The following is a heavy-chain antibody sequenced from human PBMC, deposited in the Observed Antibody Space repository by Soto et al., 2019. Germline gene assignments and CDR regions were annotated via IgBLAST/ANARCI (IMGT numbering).Heavy chain of an antibody. V-gene: IGHV1-3*01. CDR3: VRRHVSATGIDWFDP. D-gene: IGHD6-13*01. CDR1: GYTFTSYG. Sequence: ASVKVSCTDSGYTFTSYGSHWVRQAPGQRLEWMGWINAANGDTKYSPKFQGRVTITRDTSASTAYMELSSLRSEDTAVYYCVRRHVSATGIDWFDPWGQGTLVTVSS. J-gene: IGHJ5*02. CDR2: INAANGDT.